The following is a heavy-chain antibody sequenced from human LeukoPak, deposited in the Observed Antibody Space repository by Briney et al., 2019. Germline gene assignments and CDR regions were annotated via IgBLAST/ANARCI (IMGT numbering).Heavy chain of an antibody. CDR2: ISGSGNLQ. CDR1: GFTFSDYY. D-gene: IGHD4-23*01. V-gene: IGHV3-11*01. Sequence: PGGSLRLSCAASGFTFSDYYMTWIRQAPGKGLEWLSYISGSGNLQSYADSVKGRFTISRDNAKKSLDLQMTSLRAEDTAVYYCARDHDGGNSDFFDYWGQGTLVTVSA. CDR3: ARDHDGGNSDFFDY. J-gene: IGHJ4*02.